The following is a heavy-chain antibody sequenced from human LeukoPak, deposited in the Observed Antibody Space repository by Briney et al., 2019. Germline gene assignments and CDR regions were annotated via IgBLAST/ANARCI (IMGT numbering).Heavy chain of an antibody. J-gene: IGHJ5*02. CDR3: IVFGDSNH. D-gene: IGHD4-17*01. V-gene: IGHV3-23*01. CDR1: GFTFGKYW. Sequence: GGSLRPSCVASGFTFGKYWMSWVRQAPGKGLEWVSAIHSSGGTYYADSVKGRFTISRDTSKNTLYLQINSLRVEDTAVYYCIVFGDSNHWGQGTLVTVSS. CDR2: IHSSGGT.